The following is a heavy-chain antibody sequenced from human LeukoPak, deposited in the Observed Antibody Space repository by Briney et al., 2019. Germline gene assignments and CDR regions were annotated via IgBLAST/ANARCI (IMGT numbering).Heavy chain of an antibody. CDR1: GGTFSSYA. J-gene: IGHJ4*02. D-gene: IGHD6-19*01. CDR2: IIPILGIA. Sequence: SVKVSCKASGGTFSSYAISWVRQAPGQGLEWMGRIIPILGIANYAQKFQGRVTITADESTSTAYMELSSLRSEDTAVYYCAGEESGSGWHYWGQGTLVTVSS. CDR3: AGEESGSGWHY. V-gene: IGHV1-69*04.